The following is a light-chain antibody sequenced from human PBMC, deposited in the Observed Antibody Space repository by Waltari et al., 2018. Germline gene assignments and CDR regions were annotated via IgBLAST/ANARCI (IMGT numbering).Light chain of an antibody. J-gene: IGKJ1*01. CDR1: QGISNY. CDR3: QKYNSAPRT. V-gene: IGKV1-27*01. CDR2: AAS. Sequence: DIQMTQSPSSLSASVGDRVTITCRASQGISNYLAWYQQKPGKVPKLLIYAASTLQSGVPSRFSGSGSWKDFTLTISSLQPEDVATYYCQKYNSAPRTFGQGTKVEIK.